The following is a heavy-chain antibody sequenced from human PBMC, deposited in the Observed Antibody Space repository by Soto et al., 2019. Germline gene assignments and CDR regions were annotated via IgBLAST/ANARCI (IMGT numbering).Heavy chain of an antibody. CDR2: IYHGGTP. D-gene: IGHD3-3*01. V-gene: IGHV4-4*02. CDR3: ARVDFSPTHYFDY. CDR1: GGSIIGSHW. Sequence: PSETLSLTCAVSGGSIIGSHWWTWVRQSPGKGLEWIGEIYHGGTPKYNPSLKSRVTISVDPSKNQFSLRLNSVTAADTAVYFCARVDFSPTHYFDYWGRGTLVTVSS. J-gene: IGHJ4*02.